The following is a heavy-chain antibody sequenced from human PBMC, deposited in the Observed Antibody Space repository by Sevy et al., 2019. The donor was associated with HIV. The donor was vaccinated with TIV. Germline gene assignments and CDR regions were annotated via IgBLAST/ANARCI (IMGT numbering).Heavy chain of an antibody. V-gene: IGHV3-23*01. J-gene: IGHJ4*02. CDR2: ISGSGGST. D-gene: IGHD3-22*01. CDR3: AKDSYFDNTLFDY. CDR1: GFTLNNYA. Sequence: QLGGSLRLSCAASGFTLNNYAMNWVRQAPGKGLEWVSGISGSGGSTYYADSVKGRFTISRDNSKNTLYLQMNSLRAEETAVYYCAKDSYFDNTLFDYWGQGTLVTVSS.